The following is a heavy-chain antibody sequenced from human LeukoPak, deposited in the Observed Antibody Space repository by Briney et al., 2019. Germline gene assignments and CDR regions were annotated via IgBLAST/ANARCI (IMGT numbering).Heavy chain of an antibody. Sequence: PGGSLRLSCAASGCTFSDYTMTWVREAPGKGLEWVASISSDSSYIDYADSVKGRFTISRDNAKNSLFLKTDTLRGDDTGIYYCARDPNVLGITPYYFDFWGQGTLVTVSS. CDR3: ARDPNVLGITPYYFDF. D-gene: IGHD3-10*02. J-gene: IGHJ4*02. CDR1: GCTFSDYT. V-gene: IGHV3-21*01. CDR2: ISSDSSYI.